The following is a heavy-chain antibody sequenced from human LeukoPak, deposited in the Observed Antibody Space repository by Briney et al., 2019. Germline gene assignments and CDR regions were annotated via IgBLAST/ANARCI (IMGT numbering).Heavy chain of an antibody. V-gene: IGHV1-18*01. D-gene: IGHD3-16*02. CDR2: ISAYNGNT. CDR1: GYTFTIYG. J-gene: IGHJ4*02. Sequence: ASVNVSCKASGYTFTIYGISWVRQAPGQGLEWMGWISAYNGNTNYAQKLQGRVTMTTDTSTSTAYMELRSLRSDDTAVYYCARVSAATYYDYVWGSYRLHYFDYWGQGPLVTVSS. CDR3: ARVSAATYYDYVWGSYRLHYFDY.